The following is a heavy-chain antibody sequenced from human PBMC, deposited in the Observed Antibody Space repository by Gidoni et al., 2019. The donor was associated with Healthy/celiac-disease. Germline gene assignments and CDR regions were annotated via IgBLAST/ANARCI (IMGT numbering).Heavy chain of an antibody. CDR3: ARRGGSTYYYYYGMDV. D-gene: IGHD3-10*01. CDR2: INPSGGST. Sequence: QVQLVQSGAEVKKPGASVKVSCKASGYTFTSYYMHWVRQAPGQGLEWMGIINPSGGSTSYAQKFQGRVTMTRDTSTSTVYMELSSLRSEDTAVYYCARRGGSTYYYYYGMDVWGQGTTVTVSS. V-gene: IGHV1-46*01. CDR1: GYTFTSYY. J-gene: IGHJ6*02.